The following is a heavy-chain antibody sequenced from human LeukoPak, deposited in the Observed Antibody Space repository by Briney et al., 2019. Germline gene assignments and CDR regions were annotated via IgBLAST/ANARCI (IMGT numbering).Heavy chain of an antibody. CDR1: GFTFTSSA. CDR3: AASGENGNYYYYYYGMDV. CDR2: IFVGSGNT. V-gene: IGHV1-58*01. D-gene: IGHD3-10*01. J-gene: IGHJ6*02. Sequence: SVNVSCKASGFTFTSSAVQWVRQARGQRLEWIGWIFVGSGNTNYAQKFQERVTITRDMSTSTAYMELSSLRSEDTAVYYCAASGENGNYYYYYYGMDVWGQGTTVTVSS.